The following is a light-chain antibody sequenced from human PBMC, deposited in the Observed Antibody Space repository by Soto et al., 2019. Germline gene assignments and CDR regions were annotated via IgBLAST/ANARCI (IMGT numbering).Light chain of an antibody. J-gene: IGLJ2*01. CDR2: DVN. Sequence: QSVLTQPASVSGSPGQSITISCTGTSSDVGGYNYVSWYQQQPGKAPKFMIYDVNNRPSGVSNRFSGSKSGNTASLTISGLQAEDEADYYCSSYTSSTTVVFVGGTKLTVL. V-gene: IGLV2-14*01. CDR3: SSYTSSTTVV. CDR1: SSDVGGYNY.